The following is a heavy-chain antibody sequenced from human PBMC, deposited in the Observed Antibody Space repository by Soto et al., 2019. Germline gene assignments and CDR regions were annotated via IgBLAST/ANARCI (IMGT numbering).Heavy chain of an antibody. Sequence: QVQLVESGGGVVQPGGSLTLSCAVSRFTFSNYGMHWVRQAPGEGLEWVAVISYDGTNHYYADSVRGRFTLSRDNSKNTLYLHMDRLTSDDTAVYYCASDTKTGVVVPGAPKYWGQGTLVAVSS. D-gene: IGHD2-2*01. J-gene: IGHJ4*02. CDR2: ISYDGTNH. V-gene: IGHV3-30*03. CDR3: ASDTKTGVVVPGAPKY. CDR1: RFTFSNYG.